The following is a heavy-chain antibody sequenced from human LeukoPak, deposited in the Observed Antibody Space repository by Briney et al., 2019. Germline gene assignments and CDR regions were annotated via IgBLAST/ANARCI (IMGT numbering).Heavy chain of an antibody. CDR3: AREISSGYSATYYFDY. CDR2: FYYSGST. Sequence: SETLSLTCTVSGGSISSYYWSWIRQPPGKGLEWIGYFYYSGSTNYKPSLKSRVTISLDTSKNQFSLKLSSVTAADTAVYYCAREISSGYSATYYFDYWGQGTLVTVSS. V-gene: IGHV4-59*12. CDR1: GGSISSYY. J-gene: IGHJ4*02. D-gene: IGHD3-22*01.